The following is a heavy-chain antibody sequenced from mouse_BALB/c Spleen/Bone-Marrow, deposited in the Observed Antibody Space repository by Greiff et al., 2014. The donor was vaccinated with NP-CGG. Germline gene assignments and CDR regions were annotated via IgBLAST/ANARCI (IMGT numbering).Heavy chain of an antibody. D-gene: IGHD4-1*01. V-gene: IGHV14-3*02. CDR3: ARWEYYAIDY. CDR2: IDPANGNT. J-gene: IGHJ4*01. CDR1: GFNFKDNY. Sequence: VQLQQSGAELVKPGASVKLSCTASGFNFKDNYMHWVKQRPEQGLEWIGRIDPANGNTKYDPKFQGKATITADTSSNTAYLQPSSLTSEDTAVDYCARWEYYAIDYWGQGTSVTVSS.